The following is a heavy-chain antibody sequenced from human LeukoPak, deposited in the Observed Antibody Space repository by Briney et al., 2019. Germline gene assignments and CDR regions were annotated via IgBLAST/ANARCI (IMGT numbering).Heavy chain of an antibody. CDR2: IYFSGST. CDR1: GGSISTYY. CDR3: ARDPQDAFDI. V-gene: IGHV4-59*01. Sequence: SETLSLTCTVSGGSISTYYWSWIRQPPGKGLEWIGYIYFSGSTNHNPSLKSRVTISVDTSKNQFSLKLSSVTAADTAVYYCARDPQDAFDIWGQGTMVTVSS. J-gene: IGHJ3*02.